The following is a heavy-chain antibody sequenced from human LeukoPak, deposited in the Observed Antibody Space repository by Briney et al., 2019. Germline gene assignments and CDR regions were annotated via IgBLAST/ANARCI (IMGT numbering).Heavy chain of an antibody. CDR1: GFTFSSCA. Sequence: GGSLRLSCAASGFTFSSCAMSWVRQAPGKGLEWVSGITNSGDSAYYADSVKGRFTISRDNSKNTLYLQVDSLRAEDSAVYYCAKAVEFSSGGYWSSKTCYYYMGVWGKGTTVTVSS. J-gene: IGHJ6*03. CDR3: AKAVEFSSGGYWSSKTCYYYMGV. V-gene: IGHV3-23*01. D-gene: IGHD1-26*01. CDR2: ITNSGDSA.